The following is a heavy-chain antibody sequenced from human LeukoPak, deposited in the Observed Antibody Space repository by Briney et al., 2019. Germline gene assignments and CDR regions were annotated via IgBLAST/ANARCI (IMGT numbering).Heavy chain of an antibody. J-gene: IGHJ4*02. D-gene: IGHD6-13*01. V-gene: IGHV1-18*01. Sequence: ASVKVSCKASGYTFTNYGLTWVRQAPGQGLELMGWISAYNGNTKYSQKLQGRVTMTTDTSTSTAYMELRSLRSEDTAVYYCARGPMYSSREFSPDYWGQGTLVTVSS. CDR2: ISAYNGNT. CDR3: ARGPMYSSREFSPDY. CDR1: GYTFTNYG.